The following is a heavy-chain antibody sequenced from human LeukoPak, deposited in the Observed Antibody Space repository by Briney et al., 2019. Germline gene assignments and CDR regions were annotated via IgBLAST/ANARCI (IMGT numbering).Heavy chain of an antibody. Sequence: AGGSLRLSCVASGFTFSTYSINWVRLPPGKGLEWVSCISSRSNYIYYADSVKGRFTISRDNAKNSLYLQMDSLRAEDTAVYYCARDRGRYDSSGDYYEGYFDYWGQGTLVTVSS. V-gene: IGHV3-21*01. J-gene: IGHJ4*02. CDR3: ARDRGRYDSSGDYYEGYFDY. CDR2: ISSRSNYI. CDR1: GFTFSTYS. D-gene: IGHD3-22*01.